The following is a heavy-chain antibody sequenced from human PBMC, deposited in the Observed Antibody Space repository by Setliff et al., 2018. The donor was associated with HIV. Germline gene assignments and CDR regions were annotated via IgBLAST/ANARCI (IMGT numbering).Heavy chain of an antibody. J-gene: IGHJ6*03. D-gene: IGHD2-8*01. V-gene: IGHV4-31*03. CDR3: ARDSANGKTANLNYLDV. CDR1: GGSISSSGDY. CDR2: IYYTGST. Sequence: SETLSLTCTVSGGSISSSGDYWSWVRQHPGKGLEWIGYIYYTGSTYSNPSLQSRVRISVDTSKNQFSLRLSSVTAADTAVYYCARDSANGKTANLNYLDVWGKGATVTVSS.